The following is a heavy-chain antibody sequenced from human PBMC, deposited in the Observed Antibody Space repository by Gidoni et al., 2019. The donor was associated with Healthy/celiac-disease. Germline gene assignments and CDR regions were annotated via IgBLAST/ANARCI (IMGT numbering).Heavy chain of an antibody. J-gene: IGHJ4*02. CDR1: GFTFRSYS. V-gene: IGHV3-21*01. CDR3: ARGSSRVVPAAMIHFDY. Sequence: EVQLVEAGGGLVKPGGSLRLSCPASGFTFRSYSMTWVRQAPGKGLEWVSSISISSSYIYYAASVKGRFTISRDNAKNSLYLQMNSLRAEDMAVYYCARGSSRVVPAAMIHFDYWGQGTLVTVSS. CDR2: ISISSSYI. D-gene: IGHD2-2*01.